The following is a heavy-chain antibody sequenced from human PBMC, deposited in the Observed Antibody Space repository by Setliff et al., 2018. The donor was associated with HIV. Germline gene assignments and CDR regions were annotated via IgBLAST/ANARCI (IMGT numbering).Heavy chain of an antibody. CDR1: GGSFTSRSYY. V-gene: IGHV4-39*01. J-gene: IGHJ3*02. D-gene: IGHD3-3*01. CDR2: IFYSGIT. Sequence: SETLSLTCTVSGGSFTSRSYYWGWIRQPPGKGLEWIGSIFYSGITYYNPSLKSRVTISVDTSKNQFSLNLTSVTAADTAVYYCARSKMFYDFWGGYYTHGAFKIWGLGTMVTVSS. CDR3: ARSKMFYDFWGGYYTHGAFKI.